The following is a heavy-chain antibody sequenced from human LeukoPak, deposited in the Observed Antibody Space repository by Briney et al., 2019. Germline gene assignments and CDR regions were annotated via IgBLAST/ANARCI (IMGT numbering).Heavy chain of an antibody. CDR3: ARGSTYYDFWSGYYTGNYFDY. Sequence: GASVKVSCKASGYTFTSYDINWVRQATGQGLEWMEWMNPNSGNTGYAQKFQGRVTITRNTSISTAYMELSSLRSEDTAVYYCARGSTYYDFWSGYYTGNYFDYWGQGTLVTVSS. D-gene: IGHD3-3*01. J-gene: IGHJ4*02. V-gene: IGHV1-8*03. CDR1: GYTFTSYD. CDR2: MNPNSGNT.